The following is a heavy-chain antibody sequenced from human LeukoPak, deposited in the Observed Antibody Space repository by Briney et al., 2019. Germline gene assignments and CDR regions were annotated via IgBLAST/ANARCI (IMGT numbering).Heavy chain of an antibody. D-gene: IGHD1-26*01. Sequence: SQTLSLTCAISGESVSSKSATWNWIRQSPSRGLEWLGRTYYRSRWYNDYALSVNSRITINPDTSKNQFSLQLNSVTPEDTAVYYCARLGSFEDYWGQGTLVTVSS. J-gene: IGHJ4*02. CDR1: GESVSSKSAT. V-gene: IGHV6-1*01. CDR3: ARLGSFEDY. CDR2: TYYRSRWYN.